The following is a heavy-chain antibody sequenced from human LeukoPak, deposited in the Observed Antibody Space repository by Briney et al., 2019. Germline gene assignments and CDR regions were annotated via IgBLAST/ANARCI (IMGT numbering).Heavy chain of an antibody. CDR3: AKVPRYYYDSSDY. CDR1: GFTFSSYA. D-gene: IGHD3-22*01. V-gene: IGHV3-23*01. CDR2: ISGCGGST. Sequence: GGSLRLSCAASGFTFSSYAMSWVRQAPGKGLEWVSAISGCGGSTYYADSVKGRFTISRDNSKNTLYLQMNSLRAEDTAVYYCAKVPRYYYDSSDYWGQGTLVTVSS. J-gene: IGHJ4*02.